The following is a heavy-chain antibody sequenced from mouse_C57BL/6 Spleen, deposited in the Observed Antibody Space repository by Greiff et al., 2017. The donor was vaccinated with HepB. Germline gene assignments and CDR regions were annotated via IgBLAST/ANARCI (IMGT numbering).Heavy chain of an antibody. J-gene: IGHJ1*03. CDR1: GYTFTSYW. CDR2: IDPSDSYT. D-gene: IGHD1-1*01. V-gene: IGHV1-50*01. CDR3: ARRRIYYGSSYWYFDV. Sequence: QVQLQQPGAELVKPGASVKLSCKASGYTFTSYWMQWVKQRPGQGLEWIGEIDPSDSYTNSNQKFKGKATLTVDTSSSTAYMQLSSLTSEDSAVYYCARRRIYYGSSYWYFDVWGTGTTVTVSS.